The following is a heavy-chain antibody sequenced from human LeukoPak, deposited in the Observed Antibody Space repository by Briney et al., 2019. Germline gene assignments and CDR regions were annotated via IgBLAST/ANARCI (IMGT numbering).Heavy chain of an antibody. Sequence: GESLKISCKGSGYSFTSYWIGWVRQMPGKGLEWMGIIYPGDSDTRYSPSFQGQVTISADKSISTAYLQWSSLKASDTAMYYCARPTYYHDSSGYFDYFDYWGQGTLVTVSS. D-gene: IGHD3-22*01. CDR3: ARPTYYHDSSGYFDYFDY. V-gene: IGHV5-51*01. CDR1: GYSFTSYW. J-gene: IGHJ4*02. CDR2: IYPGDSDT.